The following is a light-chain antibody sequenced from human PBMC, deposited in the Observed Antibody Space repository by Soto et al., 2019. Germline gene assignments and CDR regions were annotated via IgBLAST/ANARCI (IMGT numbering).Light chain of an antibody. J-gene: IGKJ1*01. CDR1: QSVSSN. CDR3: QQYNNFST. Sequence: EIVMTQSPATLSVSTGETATLSCWASQSVSSNLAWYQQKPGQAPRLLIYGASTRATDIPARFSGSGSGTEFTLTISSLQSEDFAIYYCQQYNNFSTFGQGTKVEIK. CDR2: GAS. V-gene: IGKV3-15*01.